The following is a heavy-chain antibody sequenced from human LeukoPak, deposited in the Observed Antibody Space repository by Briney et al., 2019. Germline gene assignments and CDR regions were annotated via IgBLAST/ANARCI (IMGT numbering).Heavy chain of an antibody. Sequence: GGSLRLSCAASGFTFSSYGMHWVRQAPGKGLEWVSFIRYDGSNKYYADSVKGRFTISRDNSKNTLYLQMNSLRAEDTAVYYCAKDVTYYDFWSGWGAFDIWGQGTMVTVSS. J-gene: IGHJ3*02. V-gene: IGHV3-30*02. CDR1: GFTFSSYG. D-gene: IGHD3-3*01. CDR2: IRYDGSNK. CDR3: AKDVTYYDFWSGWGAFDI.